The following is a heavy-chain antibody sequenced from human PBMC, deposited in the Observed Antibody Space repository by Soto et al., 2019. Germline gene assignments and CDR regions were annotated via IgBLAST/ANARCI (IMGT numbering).Heavy chain of an antibody. CDR2: ISGSGGST. J-gene: IGHJ4*02. D-gene: IGHD1-26*01. CDR1: GLTFSRYS. CDR3: AKDREAEPLA. V-gene: IGHV3-23*01. Sequence: PGGSLRLSCAASGLTFSRYSMSWVRQAPGKGLEWVSAISGSGGSTYYADSVKGRFTISRDNSKNTLYLQMNSLRAEDTAVYYCAKDREAEPLAWGQGTLLTVSS.